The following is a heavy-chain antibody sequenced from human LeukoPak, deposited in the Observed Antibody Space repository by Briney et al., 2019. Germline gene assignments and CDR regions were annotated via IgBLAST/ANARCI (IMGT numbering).Heavy chain of an antibody. Sequence: SETLSLTCAVYGGSFSGYYWSWIRQPPGKGLEWIGEINHSGSTNYNPSLKSRVTISVDTSKNQFSLKLSSVTAADTAVYYCAREQYCSGGSCSYPDYWGQGTLVTVSS. V-gene: IGHV4-34*01. CDR1: GGSFSGYY. D-gene: IGHD2-15*01. CDR3: AREQYCSGGSCSYPDY. J-gene: IGHJ4*02. CDR2: INHSGST.